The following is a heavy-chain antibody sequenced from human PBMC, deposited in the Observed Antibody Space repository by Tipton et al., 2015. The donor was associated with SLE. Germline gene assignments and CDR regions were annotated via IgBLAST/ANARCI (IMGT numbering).Heavy chain of an antibody. CDR3: ARDSRAIKSYFDL. CDR1: GYTFTTYG. CDR2: ISVYHGNT. V-gene: IGHV1-18*04. Sequence: QSGPEVKKPGASVKVSCKASGYTFTTYGISWVRQAPGQGLERMGWISVYHGNTKYGQKLQGRVTMTTDTSTSTAYMELRSLRADDTAVYYCARDSRAIKSYFDLWGRGTLIIVSS. J-gene: IGHJ2*01. D-gene: IGHD3-10*01.